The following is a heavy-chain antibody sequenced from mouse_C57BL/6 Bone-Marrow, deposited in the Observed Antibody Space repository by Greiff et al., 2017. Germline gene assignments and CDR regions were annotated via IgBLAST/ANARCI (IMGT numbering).Heavy chain of an antibody. CDR2: INPGSGGT. J-gene: IGHJ2*01. Sequence: QVQLKESGAELVRPGTSVKVSCKASGYAFTNYLIEWVKQRPGQGLEWIGVINPGSGGTNYNEKFKGKATLTADKSSSTAYMQLSSLTSEDSAVYFCARDGYDGHYFDYWGQGTTLTVSS. D-gene: IGHD2-2*01. V-gene: IGHV1-54*01. CDR1: GYAFTNYL. CDR3: ARDGYDGHYFDY.